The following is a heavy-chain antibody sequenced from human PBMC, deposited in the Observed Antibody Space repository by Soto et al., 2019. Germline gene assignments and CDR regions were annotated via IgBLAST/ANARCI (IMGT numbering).Heavy chain of an antibody. V-gene: IGHV3-21*01. CDR2: VSNSDYT. CDR1: GFTFNNYG. J-gene: IGHJ4*02. CDR3: AREDSIIIPAVSDF. D-gene: IGHD2-2*01. Sequence: GGSLRLSCVVSGFTFNNYGINWVRQAPGKGLEWVSTVSNSDYTYYSDSVKGRFTISRDNAKNSVSLQMNTLRAEDTAVYYCAREDSIIIPAVSDFWGQGTMLTVYS.